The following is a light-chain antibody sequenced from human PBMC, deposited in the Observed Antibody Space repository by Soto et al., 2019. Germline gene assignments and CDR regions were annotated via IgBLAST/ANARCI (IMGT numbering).Light chain of an antibody. Sequence: NFMLTQPHSVSESPGKTVNISCTRNSGRIASHYVQWYQQRPGTAPTTVIFEDKLRPSGVPDRFSGSIDSSSNSASLTISGLKTEDEADYYCRSYDNYNHLIFGGGTKLTVL. CDR3: RSYDNYNHLI. V-gene: IGLV6-57*04. CDR2: EDK. J-gene: IGLJ2*01. CDR1: SGRIASHY.